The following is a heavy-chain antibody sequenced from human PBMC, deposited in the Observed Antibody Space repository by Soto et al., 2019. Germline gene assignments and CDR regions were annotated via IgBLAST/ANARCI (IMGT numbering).Heavy chain of an antibody. CDR1: GFSFSISP. CDR3: ARDPKTSGGQHWAFNYFDS. D-gene: IGHD7-27*01. CDR2: ISYDGTNK. J-gene: IGHJ4*02. V-gene: IGHV3-30-3*01. Sequence: GGSLRLSCAASGFSFSISPMHWVRQAPGKGPEWVALISYDGTNKFYADSVKGRFTISRDNSKSTLYLQVDSLRPEDAAVYYCARDPKTSGGQHWAFNYFDSWGQGTLVTSPQ.